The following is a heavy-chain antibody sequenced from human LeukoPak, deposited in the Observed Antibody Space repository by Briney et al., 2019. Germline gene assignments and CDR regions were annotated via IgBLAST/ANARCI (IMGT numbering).Heavy chain of an antibody. D-gene: IGHD4-11*01. CDR3: AIVLQWRDAFDV. J-gene: IGHJ3*01. Sequence: GASVKVSCKASGNTFNCYYMHWVRQATGQGLEWMGWVNPNSGATRYAHKLQGRVTMTRDTSISTAYVELSRLRSDDTAVYYCAIVLQWRDAFDVWGQGTMVTVSS. CDR1: GNTFNCYY. CDR2: VNPNSGAT. V-gene: IGHV1-2*02.